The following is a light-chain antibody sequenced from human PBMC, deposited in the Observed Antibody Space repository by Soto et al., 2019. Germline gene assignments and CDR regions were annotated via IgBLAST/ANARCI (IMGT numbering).Light chain of an antibody. CDR2: ADN. Sequence: QSALTQPPSVSGAPGQTVSISCTGSSSNLGTGYDVHWYQQFPGRAPKLLIYADNKRPSGVPDRISGSKSGTSASLAMAGLQPEDEANYYCQSYAVSLSAWVFGGGTKLTVL. V-gene: IGLV1-40*01. CDR1: SSNLGTGYD. J-gene: IGLJ3*02. CDR3: QSYAVSLSAWV.